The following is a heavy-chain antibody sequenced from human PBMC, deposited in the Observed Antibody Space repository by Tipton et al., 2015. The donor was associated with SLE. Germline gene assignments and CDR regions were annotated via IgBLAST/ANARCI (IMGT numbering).Heavy chain of an antibody. Sequence: TLSLTCTVSGGSISSYYWSWIRQPPGKGLEWIGYIYYSGNTYYNPSLKSPVTLSIDTSKNQFSLKMRSVTAADTAVYFCARGYCSDGVCYGFGFFDFLGQLNMVTV. V-gene: IGHV4-59*12. D-gene: IGHD2-8*01. CDR2: IYYSGNT. CDR3: ARGYCSDGVCYGFGFFDF. CDR1: GGSISSYY. J-gene: IGHJ4*02.